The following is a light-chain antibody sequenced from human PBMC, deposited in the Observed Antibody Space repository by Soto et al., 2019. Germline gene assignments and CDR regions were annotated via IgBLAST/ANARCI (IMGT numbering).Light chain of an antibody. CDR3: QTWGTGRQVV. CDR1: SGHSSYA. J-gene: IGLJ2*01. Sequence: QAVLTQSPSASAFLGASVKLTCTLSSGHSSYAIAWHQQQPEKGPRYLMKLNSDGSHSKGDGIPDRFSGSSSGAERYLTISSLQSEDEADYYCQTWGTGRQVVFGGGTKLTVL. CDR2: LNSDGSH. V-gene: IGLV4-69*01.